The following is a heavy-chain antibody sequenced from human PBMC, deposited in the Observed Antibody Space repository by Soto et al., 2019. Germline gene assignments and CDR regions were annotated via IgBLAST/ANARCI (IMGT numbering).Heavy chain of an antibody. J-gene: IGHJ3*02. V-gene: IGHV1-18*01. D-gene: IGHD4-17*01. CDR3: ARDRGDRNYGVRRRAFDS. Sequence: QVQLVQSGAEVKKPGASVKVSCKASGYTFTSYGISWVRQAPGQGLEWMGWISAYNGNTNYAQKLQGRVTMTTDTYTSTAYMELRSLRSDDTAVYYCARDRGDRNYGVRRRAFDSWGQGTMVTVSS. CDR2: ISAYNGNT. CDR1: GYTFTSYG.